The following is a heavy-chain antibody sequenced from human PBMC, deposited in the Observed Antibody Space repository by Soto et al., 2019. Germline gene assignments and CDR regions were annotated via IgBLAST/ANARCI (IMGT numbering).Heavy chain of an antibody. CDR3: TTAPWSGGNSHNWFDP. D-gene: IGHD2-21*02. J-gene: IGHJ5*02. CDR2: IKSKTDGGTT. Sequence: EVQLVDSGGGLVKPGGSLRLSCAASGFTFSNAWMSWVRQAPGKGLEWVGRIKSKTDGGTTDYAAPVKGRFTISRDDSKNTLYLQMNSLKTEDTAVYYCTTAPWSGGNSHNWFDPWGQGTLVTVSS. CDR1: GFTFSNAW. V-gene: IGHV3-15*01.